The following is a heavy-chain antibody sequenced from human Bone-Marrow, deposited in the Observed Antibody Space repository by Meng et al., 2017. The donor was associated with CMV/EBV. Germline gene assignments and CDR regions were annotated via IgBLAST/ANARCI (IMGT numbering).Heavy chain of an antibody. Sequence: SETLSLTCAVYGGSFSGYYWSWIRQPPGKGLEWIGEINHSGSTNYNPSLKSRVTISVGTSKNQFSLKLSSVTAADTAVYYCARGGYSGSYYDYWGQGTLVTVYS. D-gene: IGHD1-26*01. CDR2: INHSGST. V-gene: IGHV4-34*01. J-gene: IGHJ4*02. CDR3: ARGGYSGSYYDY. CDR1: GGSFSGYY.